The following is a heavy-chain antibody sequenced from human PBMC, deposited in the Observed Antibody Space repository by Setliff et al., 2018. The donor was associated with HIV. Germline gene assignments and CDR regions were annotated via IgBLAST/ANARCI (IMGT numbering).Heavy chain of an antibody. J-gene: IGHJ6*03. CDR3: ARIVRWELVATSTFFYYYMDV. D-gene: IGHD1-26*01. Sequence: SETLSLTCTVSNGSISGYYWSWIRQSPGKGLEWIGYIYSSGSTNYQPSLKSRVTMSIDTSNNQFSLKLTSLTAADTAVYYCARIVRWELVATSTFFYYYMDVWGKGTTVTVSS. CDR2: IYSSGST. V-gene: IGHV4-4*09. CDR1: NGSISGYY.